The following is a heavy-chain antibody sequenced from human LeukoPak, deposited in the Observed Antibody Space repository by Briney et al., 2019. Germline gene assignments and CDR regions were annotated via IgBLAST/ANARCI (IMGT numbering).Heavy chain of an antibody. V-gene: IGHV3-23*01. CDR2: ISGSGDSI. CDR1: GFTFSSYG. D-gene: IGHD1-14*01. CDR3: ADRYYFDC. Sequence: GGSLRLSCAASGFTFSSYGMHWVRQAPGKGLEWVSGISGSGDSIYYGESVKGRFTISRDNSKNTLYLQMNSLRAEDTAIYYCADRYYFDCWGQGTLVTVSS. J-gene: IGHJ4*02.